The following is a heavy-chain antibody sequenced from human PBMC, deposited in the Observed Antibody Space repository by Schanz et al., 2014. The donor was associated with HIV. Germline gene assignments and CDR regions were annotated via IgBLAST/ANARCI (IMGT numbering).Heavy chain of an antibody. J-gene: IGHJ4*02. V-gene: IGHV3-9*01. CDR3: AKDIAGYNRYYFDY. CDR1: GFTFDDYA. Sequence: EVQLVESGGHLVQPGGSLRLSCAASGFTFDDYAMHWVRQAPGKGLEWVSGISWNSGSIGYADSVKGRFTISRDNAKTSLYLQMNSLRAEDTALYYCAKDIAGYNRYYFDYWGQGTLVTVSS. CDR2: ISWNSGSI. D-gene: IGHD5-12*01.